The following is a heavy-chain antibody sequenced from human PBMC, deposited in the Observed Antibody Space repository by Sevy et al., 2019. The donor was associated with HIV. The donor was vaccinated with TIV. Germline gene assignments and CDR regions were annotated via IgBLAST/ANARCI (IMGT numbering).Heavy chain of an antibody. CDR2: INTSGST. CDR1: GDSFSSYF. CDR3: ARSNWVTATNGFSKSYYFDY. D-gene: IGHD7-27*01. V-gene: IGHV4-4*07. J-gene: IGHJ4*02. Sequence: SETLSLTCTVSGDSFSSYFWAWIRQPAGKGLEWIGRINTSGSTNYNPPLKSRVTMSVGTSKSQFSLKVTSLTAADTAIYFCARSNWVTATNGFSKSYYFDYWGQGSLVTVSS.